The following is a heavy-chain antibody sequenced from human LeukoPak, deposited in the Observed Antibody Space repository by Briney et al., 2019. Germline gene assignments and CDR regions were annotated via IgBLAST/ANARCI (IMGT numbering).Heavy chain of an antibody. J-gene: IGHJ4*02. V-gene: IGHV4-39*07. Sequence: SETLSLTCTVSGGSISSYYWSWIRQPPGKGLEWIGSIYYSGSTYYNPSLKSRVTISVDTSKNQFSLKLSSVTAADTAVYYCARVAMGYDSSGYSDYWGQGTLVTVSS. CDR2: IYYSGST. D-gene: IGHD3-22*01. CDR1: GGSISSYY. CDR3: ARVAMGYDSSGYSDY.